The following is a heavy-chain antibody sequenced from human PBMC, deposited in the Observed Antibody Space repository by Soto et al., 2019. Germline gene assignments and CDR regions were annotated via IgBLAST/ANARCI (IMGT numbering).Heavy chain of an antibody. J-gene: IGHJ3*02. CDR3: AHLMITYGGVLADDAFDI. D-gene: IGHD3-16*02. CDR1: GFSLSTATVG. Sequence: LRLSCAASGFSLSTATVGVAWIRQPPGKALEWVAVIYWDGDKRYSPALSNRLTITKDASRNQVVLTMTNMDPVDTATYFCAHLMITYGGVLADDAFDIWGPGTMVTVSS. V-gene: IGHV2-5*02. CDR2: IYWDGDK.